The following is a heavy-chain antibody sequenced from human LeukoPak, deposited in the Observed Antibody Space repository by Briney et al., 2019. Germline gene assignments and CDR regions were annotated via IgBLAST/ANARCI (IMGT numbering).Heavy chain of an antibody. CDR1: GGSISSGSDF. Sequence: SRTLSLTCSVSGGSISSGSDFWSWIRQPAGKGLEWIGRVNTSGITKYNPSLKSRVTISVDMSKNQFSLRLSSVTAADTAVYYCAREWSYWGQGTLVTVSS. D-gene: IGHD3-3*01. V-gene: IGHV4-61*02. CDR3: AREWSY. CDR2: VNTSGIT. J-gene: IGHJ4*02.